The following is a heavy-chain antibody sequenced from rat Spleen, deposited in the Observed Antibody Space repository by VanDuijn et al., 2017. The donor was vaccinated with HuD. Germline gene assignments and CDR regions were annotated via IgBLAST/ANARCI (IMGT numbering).Heavy chain of an antibody. V-gene: IGHV5-27*01. CDR1: GFTFSDYY. D-gene: IGHD5-1*01. J-gene: IGHJ3*01. CDR3: ASELGHNWFAY. Sequence: EVQLVESGGGLVQPGRSLKLSCAASGFTFSDYYMAWVRQAPKKGLEWVAYISPGGGSTYYRDSVKGRFTISRDNARGTLYLQMTNLRSEDTAMYYCASELGHNWFAYWGQGTLVTVS. CDR2: ISPGGGST.